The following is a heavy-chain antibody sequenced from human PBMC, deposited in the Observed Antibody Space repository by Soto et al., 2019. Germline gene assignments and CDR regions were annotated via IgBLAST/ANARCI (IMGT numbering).Heavy chain of an antibody. CDR2: ISWNSGTI. CDR3: TKGTWYYYDRSGYLDY. V-gene: IGHV3-9*01. D-gene: IGHD3-22*01. CDR1: GFTFDDYA. J-gene: IGHJ4*02. Sequence: GGSLRLSCAASGFTFDDYAMHWVRQAPGKGLEWVSGISWNSGTIGYADPVKGRFTISRDNAKNSLYLQMNSLRNEDTALYYCTKGTWYYYDRSGYLDYWGQGTLVTVSS.